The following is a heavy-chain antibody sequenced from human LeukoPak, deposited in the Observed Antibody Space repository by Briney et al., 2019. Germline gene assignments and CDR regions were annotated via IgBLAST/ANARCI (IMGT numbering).Heavy chain of an antibody. CDR3: ATYRQVMLPFES. D-gene: IGHD5-18*01. CDR2: ISSSYSTYI. Sequence: PGGSLRLSCVASGFTFSSYSMNWVRQAPGKGLEWVSSISSSYSTYIYYADSLKGRFTISRDNAKNSLYLQMNSLRGEDTAIYYCATYRQVMLPFESWGQGTLVTVSS. J-gene: IGHJ4*02. CDR1: GFTFSSYS. V-gene: IGHV3-21*04.